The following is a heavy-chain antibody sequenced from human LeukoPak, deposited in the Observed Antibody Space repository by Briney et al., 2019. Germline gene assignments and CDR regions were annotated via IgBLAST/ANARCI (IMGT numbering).Heavy chain of an antibody. CDR1: GFTFNSYG. D-gene: IGHD2-2*01. Sequence: GGSLRLSCAAAGFTFNSYGMHWVRQAPGKGLEWVAFISYDGSNKFYGDSVKGRFTISRDNSNNTLYLQMSSLGAEDKAVYYCAKEWGMGDQLLRIDYWGQGTLVTVSS. V-gene: IGHV3-30*18. J-gene: IGHJ4*02. CDR3: AKEWGMGDQLLRIDY. CDR2: ISYDGSNK.